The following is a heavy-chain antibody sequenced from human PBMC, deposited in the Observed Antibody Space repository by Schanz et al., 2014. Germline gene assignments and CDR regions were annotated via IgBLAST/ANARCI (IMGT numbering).Heavy chain of an antibody. CDR2: IFYTGTT. D-gene: IGHD1-26*01. CDR1: GTSITSGAYF. Sequence: QVRLQESGPGLVKPSQTLSLTCTVSGTSITSGAYFWTWLRQRPRKCLEWLGHIFYTGTTYFNPSLESRLLISVDTSKTQFFLNLNSLTAADTAVYYCARVPEPGWFDPWGQGTLVTVSS. J-gene: IGHJ5*02. V-gene: IGHV4-31*03. CDR3: ARVPEPGWFDP.